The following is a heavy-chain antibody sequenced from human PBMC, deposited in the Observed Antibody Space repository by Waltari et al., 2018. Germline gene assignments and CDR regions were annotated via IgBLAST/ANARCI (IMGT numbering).Heavy chain of an antibody. CDR2: INHNGNI. CDR1: GGSFRGYY. J-gene: IGHJ6*02. D-gene: IGHD2-8*02. V-gene: IGHV4-34*02. Sequence: QVQLQQWGAGLLQPSETLSLTCAVYGGSFRGYYWGWFRQPPGKGLEWIGEINHNGNINRNPSLRSRVTMLVDTSKSQLSLKINSVTAADTAVYYCVRLEDCTGPGGNCYSGDSFAMDVWGQGTTVTVSS. CDR3: VRLEDCTGPGGNCYSGDSFAMDV.